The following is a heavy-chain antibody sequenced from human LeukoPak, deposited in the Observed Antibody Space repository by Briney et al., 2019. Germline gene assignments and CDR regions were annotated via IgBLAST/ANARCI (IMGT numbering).Heavy chain of an antibody. CDR1: GFTFSSYA. CDR3: AKPVTVSSPFDY. Sequence: PGGSLRLSCAASGFTFSSYAMSWVRQAPGKGLGWVSTINNNGGSTSYADSVKGRFTISRDNSKNTLYLQMNSLRAEDTAVYYCAKPVTVSSPFDYWGQGTLVSVSS. D-gene: IGHD3-10*01. J-gene: IGHJ4*02. V-gene: IGHV3-23*01. CDR2: INNNGGST.